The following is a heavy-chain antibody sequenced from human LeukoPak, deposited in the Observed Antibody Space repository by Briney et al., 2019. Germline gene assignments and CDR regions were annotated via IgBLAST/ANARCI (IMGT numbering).Heavy chain of an antibody. V-gene: IGHV4-30-4*01. CDR3: ARDGRGGGSTYYWFDP. Sequence: SQTLSLTCTVSGGSINSGDYYWSWIRQPPGEGLEWIGSIYNSGSSYYNSSLKSRVTISVDTSKNQFSLKLSSATAADTAVYYCARDGRGGGSTYYWFDPWGQGTLVTVSS. D-gene: IGHD2-15*01. J-gene: IGHJ5*02. CDR1: GGSINSGDYY. CDR2: IYNSGSS.